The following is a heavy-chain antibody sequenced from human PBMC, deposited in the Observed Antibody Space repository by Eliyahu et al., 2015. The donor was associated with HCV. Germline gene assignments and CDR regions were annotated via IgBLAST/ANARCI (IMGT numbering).Heavy chain of an antibody. CDR2: IDPRDSYX. J-gene: IGHJ4*02. D-gene: IGHD5-18*01. Sequence: EVQLVQSGAEVKKPGESLRISCKGSGYSFTSYWISWVRQMPGKGLEWMGRIDPRDSYXNYSPSFQGHVTISADKSIRTAYLQWSSLKASDTAIYYCARTGRRRVQLWLRSVPPNFDSWGQGTLVTVSS. CDR1: GYSFTSYW. V-gene: IGHV5-10-1*03. CDR3: ARTGRRRVQLWLRSVPPNFDS.